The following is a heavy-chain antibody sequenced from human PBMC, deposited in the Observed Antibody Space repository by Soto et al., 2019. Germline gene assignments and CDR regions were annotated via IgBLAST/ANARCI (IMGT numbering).Heavy chain of an antibody. V-gene: IGHV3-23*01. CDR3: AKDTVGAPVFWYFDL. D-gene: IGHD1-26*01. CDR2: ISGTGGRT. J-gene: IGHJ2*01. Sequence: EVQLLESGGGLVQPGGSLKLSCAASGFTFSSYAMNWVRQAPGKGLEWVSGISGTGGRTYYADSVKGRFTISRDNSKNTLYLQMNSLRAEDTAIYYCAKDTVGAPVFWYFDLWGRGTLVTVSS. CDR1: GFTFSSYA.